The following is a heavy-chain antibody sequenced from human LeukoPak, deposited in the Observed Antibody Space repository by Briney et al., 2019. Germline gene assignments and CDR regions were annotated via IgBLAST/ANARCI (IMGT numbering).Heavy chain of an antibody. Sequence: GGSLRLSCAASGFTFTNAWMSWVRQAPGKGLEWVSVISGSGGNTYYADSVKGRFTISRDNSKNTLYLQMNSLRAEDTAVYYCAKSPFLSDPYYFDYWGQGTLVTVSS. CDR2: ISGSGGNT. CDR3: AKSPFLSDPYYFDY. D-gene: IGHD2-21*02. J-gene: IGHJ4*02. CDR1: GFTFTNAW. V-gene: IGHV3-23*01.